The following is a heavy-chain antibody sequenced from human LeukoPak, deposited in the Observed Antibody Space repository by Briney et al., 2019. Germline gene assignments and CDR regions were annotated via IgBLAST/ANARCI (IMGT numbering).Heavy chain of an antibody. V-gene: IGHV1-2*02. D-gene: IGHD3-10*01. CDR2: INPNGGGP. CDR1: GYTFTSYD. J-gene: IGHJ4*02. Sequence: GASVKVSCKASGYTFTSYDINWVRQAPGQGLEWMGWINPNGGGPKYAPKFQGRVTMTRDTSINTVYMELSRLRSDDTAVYYCATGLFSYXXGSGAWGQGTLVTVSS. CDR3: ATGLFSYXXGSGA.